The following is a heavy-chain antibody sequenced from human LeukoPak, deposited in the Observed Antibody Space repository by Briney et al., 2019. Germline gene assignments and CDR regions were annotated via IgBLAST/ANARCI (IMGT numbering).Heavy chain of an antibody. CDR3: ATLGVTTLGRFDY. CDR2: INPNSGGT. Sequence: ASVKVSCKASGYTFTGYYMHWVRQAPGQGLEWMGWINPNSGGTNYAQKFQGGVTMTRDTSISTAYMELSRLRSDDTAVYYCATLGVTTLGRFDYWGQGTLVTVSS. D-gene: IGHD4-23*01. J-gene: IGHJ4*02. CDR1: GYTFTGYY. V-gene: IGHV1-2*02.